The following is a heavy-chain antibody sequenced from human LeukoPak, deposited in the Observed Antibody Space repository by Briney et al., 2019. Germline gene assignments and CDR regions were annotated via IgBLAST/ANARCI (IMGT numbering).Heavy chain of an antibody. CDR2: IYYSGST. D-gene: IGHD6-13*01. J-gene: IGHJ3*02. CDR3: AREIAAAGTDSFDASDI. Sequence: SETLSLTCTVSGGSISSYYWSWIRQPPGKGLEWIGYIYYSGSTNYNPSPKSRVTISVDTSKNQFSLKLSSVTAADTAVYYCAREIAAAGTDSFDASDIWGQGTMVTVSS. V-gene: IGHV4-59*01. CDR1: GGSISSYY.